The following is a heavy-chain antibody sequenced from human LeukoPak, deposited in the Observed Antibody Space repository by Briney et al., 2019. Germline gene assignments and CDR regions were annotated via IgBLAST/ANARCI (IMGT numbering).Heavy chain of an antibody. CDR3: ARNWIQLPDY. CDR2: ISAYNGNT. Sequence: ASVKVSCKASGYTLTGYYMHWVRQAPGQGLEWMGWISAYNGNTNYAQKLQGRVTMTTDTSTSTAYMELRSLRSDDTAVYYCARNWIQLPDYWGQGTLVTVSS. J-gene: IGHJ4*02. CDR1: GYTLTGYY. V-gene: IGHV1-18*04. D-gene: IGHD5-18*01.